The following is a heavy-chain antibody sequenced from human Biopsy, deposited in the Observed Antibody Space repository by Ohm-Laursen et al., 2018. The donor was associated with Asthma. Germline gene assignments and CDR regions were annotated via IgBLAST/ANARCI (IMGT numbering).Heavy chain of an antibody. J-gene: IGHJ6*02. CDR1: GGTFNNYA. CDR3: AKARCYYYYCDMEV. CDR2: ISPIFGST. V-gene: IGHV1-69*01. Sequence: SSVKVFCKPSGGTFNNYAINWVRQAPGQGLEWMGGISPIFGSTAYAQKFQGRVTITADVFTSTVYMELSGLRSEDTAVLYCAKARCYYYYCDMEVWGPGTAITVSS.